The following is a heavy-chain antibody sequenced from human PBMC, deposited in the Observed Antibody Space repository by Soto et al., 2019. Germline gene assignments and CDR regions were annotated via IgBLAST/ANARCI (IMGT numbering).Heavy chain of an antibody. CDR1: GGSFSGYY. CDR3: ARAARSTSIDY. D-gene: IGHD2-2*01. V-gene: IGHV4-34*01. Sequence: SETLSLTCAVYGGSFSGYYWSWIRQPPGKGLEWIGEINHSGSTNYNPSLKSRVNISVDTSKNQFSLKLSSVTAADTAVYYCARAARSTSIDYWGQGTLVTVSS. CDR2: INHSGST. J-gene: IGHJ4*02.